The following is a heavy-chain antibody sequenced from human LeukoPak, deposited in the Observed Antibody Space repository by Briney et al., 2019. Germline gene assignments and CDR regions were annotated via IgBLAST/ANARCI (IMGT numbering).Heavy chain of an antibody. V-gene: IGHV1-69*06. CDR3: ARGGHYYGSGSYSFVLPNYYYMDV. CDR2: IIPIFGRA. J-gene: IGHJ6*03. D-gene: IGHD3-10*01. Sequence: SVKVSCKASGGTFTSYAISWVRQAPGQGLEWMGGIIPIFGRANYAQKFQGRVTITADKSTSTAYMELSSLRSEDTAVYYCARGGHYYGSGSYSFVLPNYYYMDVWGKGTTVTVSS. CDR1: GGTFTSYA.